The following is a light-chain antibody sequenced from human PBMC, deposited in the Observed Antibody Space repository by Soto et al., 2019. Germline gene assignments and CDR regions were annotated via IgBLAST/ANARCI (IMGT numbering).Light chain of an antibody. CDR2: TNN. Sequence: QSVLTQPPSASGTPGQRVTISCSGTSPNIGRNTVNWFQQLPGTAPNLPIYTNNQRPSGVPDRFSGSKSGTSASLAISGLQSEDEADYYCAAWDDSLDGVVFGGGTKLTVL. CDR3: AAWDDSLDGVV. V-gene: IGLV1-44*01. J-gene: IGLJ2*01. CDR1: SPNIGRNT.